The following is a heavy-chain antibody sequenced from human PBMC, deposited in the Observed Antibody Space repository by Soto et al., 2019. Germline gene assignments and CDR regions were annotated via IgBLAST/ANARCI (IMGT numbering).Heavy chain of an antibody. CDR3: ARDAQVLRFLEWSMDV. D-gene: IGHD3-3*01. CDR2: ISYDGSNK. J-gene: IGHJ6*02. V-gene: IGHV3-30-3*01. CDR1: GFTFSSYA. Sequence: GGSLRLSCAASGFTFSSYAMHWVRQAPGKGLEWVAVISYDGSNKYYADSVKGRFTISRDNSKNTLYLQMNSLRAEDTAVYYCARDAQVLRFLEWSMDVCGQGTTVTVSS.